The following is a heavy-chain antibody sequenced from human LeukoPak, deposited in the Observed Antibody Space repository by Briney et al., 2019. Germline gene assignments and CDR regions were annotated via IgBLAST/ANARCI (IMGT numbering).Heavy chain of an antibody. J-gene: IGHJ5*02. D-gene: IGHD3-3*01. V-gene: IGHV1-8*01. CDR3: ARKDYDFWSGYMFYNWFDP. CDR1: GYTFTRYE. CDR2: RNPHSGNT. Sequence: ASVHVSCETSGYTFTRYEINSVRQAPGQGLEWMGWRNPHSGNTAYAQKFQGRVTMTRNTSISTAYMELSSLRSDDTAVYYCARKDYDFWSGYMFYNWFDPWGQGTLVTVSS.